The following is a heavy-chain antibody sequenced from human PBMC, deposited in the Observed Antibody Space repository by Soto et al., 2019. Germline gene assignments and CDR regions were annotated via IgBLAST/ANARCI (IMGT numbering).Heavy chain of an antibody. CDR3: ARRYKDGRRDCISSGCLFDP. D-gene: IGHD2-2*01. V-gene: IGHV3-30-3*01. CDR1: GFTFNTYA. J-gene: IGHJ5*02. Sequence: QVQLVESGGGVVQPGNSLRLSCVASGFTFNTYAMHWVRQAPGKGLEWVAVISYDGSNKKYADSVKGRFTISRDNSKNTLYLQMNSLSTEDPAVYYCARRYKDGRRDCISSGCLFDPWGQGTLVTVSS. CDR2: ISYDGSNK.